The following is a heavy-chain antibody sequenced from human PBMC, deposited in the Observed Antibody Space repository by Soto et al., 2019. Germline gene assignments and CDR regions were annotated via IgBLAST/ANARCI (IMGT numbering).Heavy chain of an antibody. CDR3: VKTKTGY. D-gene: IGHD3-9*01. CDR2: IKSTIDGGTT. V-gene: IGHV3-15*07. Sequence: GGSLRLSCAASGFAFPNAWMNWVRQAPGKGLEWVGRIKSTIDGGTTDYAEPVKGRFAISRDDSNNMVYLQMNSLRAEDTAVYYCVKTKTGYWGQGTLVTVSS. CDR1: GFAFPNAW. J-gene: IGHJ4*02.